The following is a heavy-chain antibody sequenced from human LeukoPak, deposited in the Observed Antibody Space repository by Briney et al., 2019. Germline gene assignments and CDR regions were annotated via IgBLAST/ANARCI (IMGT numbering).Heavy chain of an antibody. CDR2: IYYSGST. Sequence: SETLSLTCTASGGSISSYYWSLIRQPPGKGLEWIGYIYYSGSTNYNPSLKSRVTISVDTSKNQFSLKLSSVTAADTAVYYCARRYYYGSGSFFFDYWGQGTLVTVSS. CDR3: ARRYYYGSGSFFFDY. V-gene: IGHV4-59*01. D-gene: IGHD3-10*01. CDR1: GGSISSYY. J-gene: IGHJ4*02.